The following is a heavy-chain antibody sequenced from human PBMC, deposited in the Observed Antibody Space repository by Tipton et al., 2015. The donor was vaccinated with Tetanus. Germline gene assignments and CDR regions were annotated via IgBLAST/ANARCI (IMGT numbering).Heavy chain of an antibody. CDR1: GGSLRSGDHY. D-gene: IGHD4-11*01. CDR3: ARDPGHSVDV. V-gene: IGHV4-61*08. Sequence: TLSLTCTVSGGSLRSGDHYWSWIRQPPGKGLEWLAYISSSGSTNSNYSLKSRITISRDTSKNQFSLKPNSVIPEDTAVYYCARDPGHSVDVWGQGTTVTVSS. J-gene: IGHJ6*02. CDR2: ISSSGST.